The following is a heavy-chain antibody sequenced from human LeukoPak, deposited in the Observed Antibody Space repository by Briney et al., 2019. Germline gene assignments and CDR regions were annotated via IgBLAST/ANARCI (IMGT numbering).Heavy chain of an antibody. V-gene: IGHV3-21*01. D-gene: IGHD6-13*01. CDR3: ARVGPPYSSSWPYYYYYYMDV. CDR1: GFTFSSYS. Sequence: GGSLRLSCAASGFTFSSYSMNWVRQAPGKGLEWVSSISSSSSYIYYADSVKGRLTISRDNSKNTLYLQMNSLRAEDTAVYYCARVGPPYSSSWPYYYYYYMDVWGKGTTVTISS. J-gene: IGHJ6*03. CDR2: ISSSSSYI.